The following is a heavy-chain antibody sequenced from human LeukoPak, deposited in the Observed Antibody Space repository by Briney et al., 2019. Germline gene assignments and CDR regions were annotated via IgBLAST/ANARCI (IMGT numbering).Heavy chain of an antibody. Sequence: SVEVSCKASRGTFSSYAISWVRQAPGQRLEWMGGIIPIFGTANYAQKFQGRVTITTYESTSTAYMELSSLRSEDTAVYYCARSSPQEFSEFDYWGQGTLVTVSS. D-gene: IGHD3-16*02. V-gene: IGHV1-69*05. J-gene: IGHJ4*02. CDR1: RGTFSSYA. CDR3: ARSSPQEFSEFDY. CDR2: IIPIFGTA.